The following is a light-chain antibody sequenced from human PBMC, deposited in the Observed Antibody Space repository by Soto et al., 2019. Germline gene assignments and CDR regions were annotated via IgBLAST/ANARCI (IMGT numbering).Light chain of an antibody. J-gene: IGLJ3*02. CDR3: SSFTSSSTWV. CDR2: EVV. V-gene: IGLV2-14*01. CDR1: SGDIGGYNS. Sequence: QSALTQPASVSGSPGQSITISCTGTSGDIGGYNSVSWYQQHPGKAPKLLIYEVVKRPSGVSNRFSGSKSGNTASLTISGLQADDAADYYCSSFTSSSTWVFGGGTKLTVL.